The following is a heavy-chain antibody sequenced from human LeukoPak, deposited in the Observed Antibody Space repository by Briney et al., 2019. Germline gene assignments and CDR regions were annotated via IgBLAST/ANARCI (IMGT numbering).Heavy chain of an antibody. CDR3: ARDGCSSTSCYFIPFDP. D-gene: IGHD2-2*01. J-gene: IGHJ5*02. V-gene: IGHV3-30*04. CDR2: ISYDGSNK. Sequence: GRSLRLSCAASGFTFSSYAMHWVRQAPGKGLEWVAVISYDGSNKYYADSVKGRFTISRDNSKNTLYLQMNSLRAEDTAVYYCARDGCSSTSCYFIPFDPWGQGTLVTVSS. CDR1: GFTFSSYA.